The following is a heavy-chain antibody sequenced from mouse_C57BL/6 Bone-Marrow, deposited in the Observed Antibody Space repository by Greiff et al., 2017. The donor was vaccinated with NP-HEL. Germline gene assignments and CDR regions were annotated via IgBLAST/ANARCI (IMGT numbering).Heavy chain of an antibody. CDR2: IHPNSGST. J-gene: IGHJ4*01. Sequence: QVQLQQPGAELVKPGASVKLSCKASGYTFTSYWMHWVQQRPGQGLEWIGMIHPNSGSTNYNEKFKSKATLTVDKSSCTAYMQLSSLTSEDSAVYYYESAYGNVGYYYEMDYWGQGTAVTVSS. V-gene: IGHV1-64*01. D-gene: IGHD2-1*01. CDR1: GYTFTSYW. CDR3: ESAYGNVGYYYEMDY.